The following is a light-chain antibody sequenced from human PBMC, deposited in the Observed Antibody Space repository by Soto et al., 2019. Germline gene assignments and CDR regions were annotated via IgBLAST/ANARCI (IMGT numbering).Light chain of an antibody. CDR1: RSSIGSNT. J-gene: IGLJ2*01. V-gene: IGLV1-44*01. CDR3: AAWDDNLLGVV. CDR2: SND. Sequence: QLVLTQPPSASGTPGQTVTISCSGTRSSIGSNTVNWYQQFPGTAPKLLIYSNDLRPSGVPDRISGSKSGTSASLAISGLQSEDEADYYCAAWDDNLLGVVFGGGTQAHRP.